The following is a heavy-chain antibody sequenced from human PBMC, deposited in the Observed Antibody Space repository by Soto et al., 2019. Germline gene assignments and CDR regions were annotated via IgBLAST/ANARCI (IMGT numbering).Heavy chain of an antibody. CDR1: GFTFSSYA. V-gene: IGHV3-23*01. CDR2: ISGSGGST. J-gene: IGHJ6*02. D-gene: IGHD6-13*01. Sequence: GGSLRLSCAASGFTFSSYAMSWVRQAPGKGLEWVSAISGSGGSTYYADSVKGRFTISRDNSKNTLYLQMNSLRAEDTAVYYCAKGGGSSWSDYYYYYGMDVWGQGTTVTVSS. CDR3: AKGGGSSWSDYYYYYGMDV.